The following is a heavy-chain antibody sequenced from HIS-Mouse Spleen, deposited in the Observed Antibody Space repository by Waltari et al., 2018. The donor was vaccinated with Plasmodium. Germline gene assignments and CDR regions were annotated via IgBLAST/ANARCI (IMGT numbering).Heavy chain of an antibody. V-gene: IGHV3-74*01. CDR2: INSDGSST. CDR3: ARVGDFWSGYCNDY. Sequence: EVQLVESGGGLVQPGGSLRLSCAASGFTSSSSWMHWVRQAPGKGLVWVSRINSDGSSTSYADSVKGRFTISRDNAKNTLYLQMNSLRAEDTAVYYCARVGDFWSGYCNDYWGQGTLVTVSS. J-gene: IGHJ4*02. CDR1: GFTSSSSW. D-gene: IGHD3-3*01.